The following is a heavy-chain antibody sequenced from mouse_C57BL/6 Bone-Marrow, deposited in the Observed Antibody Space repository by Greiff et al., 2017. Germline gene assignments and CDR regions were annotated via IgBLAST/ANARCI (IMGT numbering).Heavy chain of an antibody. D-gene: IGHD2-4*01. J-gene: IGHJ3*01. V-gene: IGHV1-81*01. CDR3: AREDPICYDYDEAWFAY. CDR2: IYPRSGNT. Sequence: VQLQQSGAELARPGASVKLSCKASGYTFTSYGISWVKQRTGQGLEWIGEIYPRSGNTYYNEKFKGKATLTADKSSSTAYMELRSLTSEDSAVYFCAREDPICYDYDEAWFAYWGQGTLVTVSA. CDR1: GYTFTSYG.